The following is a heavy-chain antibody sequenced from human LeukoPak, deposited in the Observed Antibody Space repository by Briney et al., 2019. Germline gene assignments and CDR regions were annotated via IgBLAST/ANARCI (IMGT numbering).Heavy chain of an antibody. CDR1: GFTFSSYA. D-gene: IGHD1-26*01. Sequence: GGSLRLSCAASGFTFSSYAMSWVRQAPGKGPEWVSAISHSGGTTYYADSVKGRFTISRDNSKNTLYLQMNSLRAEDTAVYYCAKDSRRNSGSYVFDYWGQGTLVTVSS. J-gene: IGHJ4*02. CDR3: AKDSRRNSGSYVFDY. CDR2: ISHSGGTT. V-gene: IGHV3-23*01.